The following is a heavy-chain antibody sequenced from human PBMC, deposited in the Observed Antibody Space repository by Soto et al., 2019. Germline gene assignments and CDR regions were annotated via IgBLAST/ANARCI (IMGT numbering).Heavy chain of an antibody. Sequence: GGSLRLSCAASGFTFSSYAMSWVRQAPGKGLEWVSAIYSGGSTYYADSVKGRFTISRHNSKNTLYLQMNSLRAEDTAVYYCARDKVVVVPAAIGYYYYGMDVWGQGTTVTVSS. CDR2: IYSGGST. CDR3: ARDKVVVVPAAIGYYYYGMDV. V-gene: IGHV3-53*04. J-gene: IGHJ6*02. CDR1: GFTFSSYA. D-gene: IGHD2-2*02.